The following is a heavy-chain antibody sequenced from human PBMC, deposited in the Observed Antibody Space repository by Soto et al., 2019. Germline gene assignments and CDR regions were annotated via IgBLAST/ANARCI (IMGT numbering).Heavy chain of an antibody. CDR1: GGSIRSINR. CDR3: ARKAYGSGHFDY. D-gene: IGHD3-10*01. J-gene: IGHJ4*02. Sequence: QVQLQESGTGLVKPSGTLFLRCIVSGGSIRSINRWSWVRQSPGKGLEWIGEDFPNGGTDYSPYLKSRVSMSVDKSKNQVSLNLTSVTVADTAVYYCARKAYGSGHFDYWGQGTLVTVSS. V-gene: IGHV4-4*02. CDR2: DFPNGGT.